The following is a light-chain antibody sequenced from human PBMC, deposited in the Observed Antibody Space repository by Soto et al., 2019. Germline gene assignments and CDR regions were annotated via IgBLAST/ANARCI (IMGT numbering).Light chain of an antibody. CDR1: SGDVGTYNL. V-gene: IGLV2-23*03. CDR3: CSYASYNTFVV. J-gene: IGLJ3*02. CDR2: GGN. Sequence: QSALTQPASVSGSPGQAITVSCTGSSGDVGTYNLVSWYQQHPGNAPKLIIYGGNKRPSGVSDRFSGSQSGDTASRTISGLQTEDEADYYCCSYASYNTFVVCGGGTKLTAL.